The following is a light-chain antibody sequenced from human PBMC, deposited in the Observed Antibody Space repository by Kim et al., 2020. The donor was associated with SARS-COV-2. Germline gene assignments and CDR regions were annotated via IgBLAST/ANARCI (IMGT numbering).Light chain of an antibody. CDR1: QTINNR. J-gene: IGKJ1*01. V-gene: IGKV3-15*01. Sequence: SAGERATPTSRARQTINNRLVWYQHKPGQAPRLLIYDATTRATGGPARFIGSGSETDFTLTISSLQSEDFAVYYCQQSNDWPPLTFGQGTKVDIK. CDR3: QQSNDWPPLT. CDR2: DAT.